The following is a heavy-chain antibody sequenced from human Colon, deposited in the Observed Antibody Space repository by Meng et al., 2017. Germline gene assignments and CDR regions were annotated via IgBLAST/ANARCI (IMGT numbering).Heavy chain of an antibody. V-gene: IGHV2-5*02. J-gene: IGHJ4*02. CDR1: GFARSGVT. D-gene: IGHD7-27*01. CDR3: ARARELWGRPLPSPFDY. CDR2: IYWDDDK. Sequence: QITLKESGPTLVKPTQTLTLTCSISGFARSGVTVAWIRQPPGKALECLAVIYWDDDKRYRPSLESRRTITKDTSKNQVVLTMTNVDPVDTATYYCARARELWGRPLPSPFDYWGPETLVTVSS.